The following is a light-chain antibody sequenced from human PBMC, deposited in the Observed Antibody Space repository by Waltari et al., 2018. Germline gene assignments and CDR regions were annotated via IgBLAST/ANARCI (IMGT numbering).Light chain of an antibody. CDR3: QQYGDSPYT. V-gene: IGKV3-20*01. CDR1: QSVISNY. Sequence: EVALTASPDTLSLSPGERATLSCRASQSVISNYLSWYQQRPGQAPRLLIYDAFRRNTGNPDKYSGSGSGTDFTLTISRLEPEDFGVYYCQQYGDSPYTFGQETKVEIK. CDR2: DAF. J-gene: IGKJ2*01.